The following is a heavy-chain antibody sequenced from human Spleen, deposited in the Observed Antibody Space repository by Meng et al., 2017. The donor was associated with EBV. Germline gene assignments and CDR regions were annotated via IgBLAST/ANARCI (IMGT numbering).Heavy chain of an antibody. Sequence: VNLGESGPGGVRPSGTLSLTCAVSRGFITSGDWWSWVRQSPGKGLEWIGEIHHSGGTSYNPSLKSRVTISLDMSKDQFSLRLSSVTAADTAVYYCARAGYHRPASEYWGQGTLVTVSS. CDR1: RGFITSGDW. D-gene: IGHD2-15*01. V-gene: IGHV4-4*02. CDR3: ARAGYHRPASEY. J-gene: IGHJ4*02. CDR2: IHHSGGT.